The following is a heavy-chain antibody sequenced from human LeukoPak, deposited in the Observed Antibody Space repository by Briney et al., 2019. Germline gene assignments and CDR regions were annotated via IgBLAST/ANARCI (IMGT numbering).Heavy chain of an antibody. CDR2: IRSKANSYAT. D-gene: IGHD3-10*01. CDR1: GFTFSGSA. V-gene: IGHV3-73*01. J-gene: IGHJ6*04. CDR3: IRQSVRGVMVYGMDV. Sequence: PRGSLTLSCAASGFTFSGSAMHWVRQASGKGLESVGRIRSKANSYATTYAASVKGRFTISRGDSKNTAYLQMNSLKPEDTAVYYCIRQSVRGVMVYGMDVWGKGTTVTVSS.